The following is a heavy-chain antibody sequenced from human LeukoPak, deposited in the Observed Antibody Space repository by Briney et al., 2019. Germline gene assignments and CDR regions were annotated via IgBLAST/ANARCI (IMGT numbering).Heavy chain of an antibody. Sequence: SETLSLTCAVHGGSFSGYYWSWIRQPPGKGLEWIGEINHSGSSNYNPSLKSRVTISVDTSKNQFALRLSSVTAADTAVYYCARDPLYGGYGKWGQGTLVTVSS. V-gene: IGHV4-34*01. J-gene: IGHJ4*02. CDR1: GGSFSGYY. CDR3: ARDPLYGGYGK. CDR2: INHSGSS. D-gene: IGHD5-12*01.